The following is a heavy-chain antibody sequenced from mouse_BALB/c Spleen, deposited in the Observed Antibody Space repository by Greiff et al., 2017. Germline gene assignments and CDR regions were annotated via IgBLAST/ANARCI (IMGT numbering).Heavy chain of an antibody. CDR3: ARYYRYDSYYFDY. V-gene: IGHV5-6-5*01. Sequence: EVMLVESGGGLVKPGGSLKLSCAASGFTFSSYAMSWVRQTPEKRLEWVASISSGGSTYYPDSVKGRFTISRDNARNILYLQMSSLRSEDTAMYYCARYYRYDSYYFDYWGQGTTLTVSS. D-gene: IGHD2-14*01. J-gene: IGHJ2*01. CDR2: ISSGGST. CDR1: GFTFSSYA.